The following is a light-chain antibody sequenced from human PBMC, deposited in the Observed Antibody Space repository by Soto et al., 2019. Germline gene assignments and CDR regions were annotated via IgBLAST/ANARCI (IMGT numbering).Light chain of an antibody. CDR1: LGNYNL. J-gene: IGLJ3*02. V-gene: IGLV2-23*02. CDR3: CSYAGSTTFRV. CDR2: EAS. Sequence: QSALTQPASVSGSPGQSITISCTGTLGNYNLVSWYQQHPRKAPKLLIYEASKRRSGVSNRFSGSKSGNTASLTISGLQAEDEADYYCCSYAGSTTFRVFGGGTKLTVL.